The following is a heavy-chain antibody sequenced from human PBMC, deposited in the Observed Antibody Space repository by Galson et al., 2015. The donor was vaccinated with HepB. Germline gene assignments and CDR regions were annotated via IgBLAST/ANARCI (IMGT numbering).Heavy chain of an antibody. CDR3: ARDPNNYGSGSYYKAYYYYYMDV. J-gene: IGHJ6*03. V-gene: IGHV3-48*01. Sequence: SLRLSCAASGFTFSSYSINWVRQAPGKGLEWVSYTISSSRTIYYADSVKGRFTISRDNAKNSLYLQMNSLRAEDTAVYYCARDPNNYGSGSYYKAYYYYYMDVWGKGTTVTVSS. CDR2: TISSSRTI. D-gene: IGHD3-10*01. CDR1: GFTFSSYS.